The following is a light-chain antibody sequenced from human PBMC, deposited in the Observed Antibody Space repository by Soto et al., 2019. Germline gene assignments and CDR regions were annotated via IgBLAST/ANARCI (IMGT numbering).Light chain of an antibody. CDR3: STWDDSLNGWV. V-gene: IGLV1-44*01. J-gene: IGLJ3*02. CDR1: ISNIGKDT. CDR2: NGD. Sequence: QLVLTQPPSVSGTPGLRVNISCSGGISNIGKDTVNWYQQLPGTAPKLLMFNGDKRPSGVPDRFSGSRSGTSASLAISGLQSDDEAVYFCSTWDDSLNGWVFGGGTKLTVL.